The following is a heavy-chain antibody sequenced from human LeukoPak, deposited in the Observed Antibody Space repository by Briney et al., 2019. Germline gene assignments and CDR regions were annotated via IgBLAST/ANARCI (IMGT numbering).Heavy chain of an antibody. CDR1: DDSITIYY. D-gene: IGHD6-13*01. J-gene: IGHJ3*02. CDR3: ARDPGSSSWYDDAFDI. Sequence: SETLSLTCSVSDDSITIYYWTWIRQPPGKGLEWIGYIDHTGTTNYNPSLNSRVTISRDTSKNQFSLQLNSVAPEDTAVYYCARDPGSSSWYDDAFDIWGQGTMVTVSS. CDR2: IDHTGTT. V-gene: IGHV4-59*12.